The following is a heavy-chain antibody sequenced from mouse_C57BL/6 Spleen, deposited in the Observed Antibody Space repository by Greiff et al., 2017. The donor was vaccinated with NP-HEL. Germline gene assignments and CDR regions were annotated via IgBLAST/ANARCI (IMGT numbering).Heavy chain of an antibody. V-gene: IGHV1-39*01. J-gene: IGHJ2*01. CDR2: INPNYGTT. CDR3: ARSGDYSNIYFDY. Sequence: VQLQQPGAELVRPGSSVKLSCKASGYSFTDYNMNWVKQSNGKSLEWIGVINPNYGTTSYNQKFKGKATLTVDQSSSTAYMQLNSLTSEDSAVYYCARSGDYSNIYFDYWGQGTTLTVSS. D-gene: IGHD2-5*01. CDR1: GYSFTDYN.